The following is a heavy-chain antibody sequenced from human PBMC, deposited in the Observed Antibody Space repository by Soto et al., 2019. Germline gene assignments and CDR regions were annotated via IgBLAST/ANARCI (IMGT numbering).Heavy chain of an antibody. J-gene: IGHJ5*02. Sequence: QVQLVQSGAEVKKPGASVKVSCKASGYTFTSYGISWVRQAPGQGLEWMGWISAYNGNTNYAQKLQGRVTMTTDTSTTTAYMELRSLRSDDTAVYYCARRRLTGPKGNNWFDPWGQGTLVTVSS. V-gene: IGHV1-18*04. CDR1: GYTFTSYG. CDR3: ARRRLTGPKGNNWFDP. CDR2: ISAYNGNT. D-gene: IGHD1-7*01.